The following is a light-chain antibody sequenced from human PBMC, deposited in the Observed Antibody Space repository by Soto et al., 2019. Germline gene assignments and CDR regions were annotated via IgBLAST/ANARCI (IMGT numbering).Light chain of an antibody. CDR2: EIS. CDR1: QSLVNSDRNTH. V-gene: IGKV2-24*01. CDR3: MQHAQLPVT. Sequence: DIVMTQTPLSSPVTLGQPASISCKSSQSLVNSDRNTHLSWFQQRPGQPPRLLIYEISNRFSGVPDRFSGSGAGTDFTLKISTVEAEDVGVYFCMQHAQLPVTFGGGTRVEIK. J-gene: IGKJ4*01.